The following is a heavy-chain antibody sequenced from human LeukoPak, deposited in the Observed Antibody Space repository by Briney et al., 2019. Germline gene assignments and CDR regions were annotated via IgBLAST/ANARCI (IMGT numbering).Heavy chain of an antibody. J-gene: IGHJ4*02. CDR1: GFTFSSYS. CDR3: ARGGGSGSFDY. CDR2: ISSSSSYI. V-gene: IGHV3-21*01. D-gene: IGHD3-10*01. Sequence: GGSLRLSCAASGFTFSSYSMNWVRQAPGKGLEWVSSISSSSSYIYYADSVKGRFTISRDNAKNSLYLQMNSLSAEDTAVYYCARGGGSGSFDYWGQGTLVTVSS.